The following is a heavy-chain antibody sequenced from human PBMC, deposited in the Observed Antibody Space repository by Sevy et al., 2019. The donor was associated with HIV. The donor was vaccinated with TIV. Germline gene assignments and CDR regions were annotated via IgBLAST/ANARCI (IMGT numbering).Heavy chain of an antibody. CDR3: VRDYAVAFDH. CDR1: GFDFRTYP. J-gene: IGHJ4*01. CDR2: IRAENSGT. Sequence: GGSLRLSCVASGFDFRTYPMNWVRQAPGKGLEWISNIRAENSGTNYADSVKGRFTVSRDKAQNSLYLQMNSLRVEDSAVYYCVRDYAVAFDHWGHGVLVTVSS. V-gene: IGHV3-48*01. D-gene: IGHD4-17*01.